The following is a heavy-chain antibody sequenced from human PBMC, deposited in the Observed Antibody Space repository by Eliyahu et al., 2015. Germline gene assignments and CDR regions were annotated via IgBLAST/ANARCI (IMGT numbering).Heavy chain of an antibody. CDR1: GFTFDDYA. Sequence: EVQLVESGGGLVQPGRSLRLSCAASGFTFDDYAMHWVRQAPGKGLEWVSGISWNSGSIGYADSVKGRFTISRDNAKNSLYLQMNSLRAEDTALYYCAKDVTYYYDSSGYAFDIWGQGTMVTVSS. CDR2: ISWNSGSI. V-gene: IGHV3-9*01. D-gene: IGHD3-22*01. J-gene: IGHJ3*02. CDR3: AKDVTYYYDSSGYAFDI.